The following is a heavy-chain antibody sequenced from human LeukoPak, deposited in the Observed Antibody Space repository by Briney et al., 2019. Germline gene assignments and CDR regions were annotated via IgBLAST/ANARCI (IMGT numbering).Heavy chain of an antibody. Sequence: GGSLRLSCAAPGFTFSSYDMHWVRQAAGTGLEWVSAIGTAGDTYYPGSVRGRFTISRENAKNSLYLQMNSLRAGDTAVYYCARGSGQNFDYWGQGTLVTVYS. J-gene: IGHJ4*02. CDR1: GFTFSSYD. CDR2: IGTAGDT. V-gene: IGHV3-13*04. D-gene: IGHD3-10*01. CDR3: ARGSGQNFDY.